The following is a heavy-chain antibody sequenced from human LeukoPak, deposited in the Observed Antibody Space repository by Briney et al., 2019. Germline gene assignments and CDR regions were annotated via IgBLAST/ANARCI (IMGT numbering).Heavy chain of an antibody. CDR1: GGSISSHY. CDR3: ARHRSLGREKSFDP. V-gene: IGHV4-59*08. Sequence: PSETLSLTCTVSGGSISSHYWSWIRQPPGKGLEWIAYIYHTGGTNYNPSLKSRVTISVDTSKNQFSLKLSSVTAADTAVYYCARHRSLGREKSFDPWGQGTLVTVSS. D-gene: IGHD3-16*01. J-gene: IGHJ5*02. CDR2: IYHTGGT.